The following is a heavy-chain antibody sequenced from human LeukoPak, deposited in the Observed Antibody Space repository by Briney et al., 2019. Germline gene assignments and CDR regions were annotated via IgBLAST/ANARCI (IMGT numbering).Heavy chain of an antibody. CDR2: INPSGGRT. J-gene: IGHJ1*01. Sequence: GASVKVSCKASGYTFTSYFIHWVRQAPGQGLELMGIINPSGGRTSYAQKFQGRVTMTRDMSTSTVYMEVSSLRSEDTAVYYCARGSAGEGGYSVEGEYFQHWGQGTLVTVSS. V-gene: IGHV1-46*01. D-gene: IGHD5-24*01. CDR1: GYTFTSYF. CDR3: ARGSAGEGGYSVEGEYFQH.